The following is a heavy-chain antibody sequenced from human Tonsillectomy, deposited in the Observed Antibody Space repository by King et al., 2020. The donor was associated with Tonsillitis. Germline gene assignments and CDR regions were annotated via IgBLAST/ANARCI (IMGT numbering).Heavy chain of an antibody. CDR3: AREIRGSPTYGSAFDI. D-gene: IGHD1-26*01. J-gene: IGHJ3*02. CDR2: IYTSGSS. V-gene: IGHV4-61*02. Sequence: VQLQESGPGLVRPSQTLSLTCTVSGGSISSGSHSWSWIRQPAGKEVEWIGRIYTSGSSNYNPSLNSRVTMSVDTSKNQPSLILSSVTAADTAAYYCAREIRGSPTYGSAFDIWGQGTMVTVSP. CDR1: GGSISSGSHS.